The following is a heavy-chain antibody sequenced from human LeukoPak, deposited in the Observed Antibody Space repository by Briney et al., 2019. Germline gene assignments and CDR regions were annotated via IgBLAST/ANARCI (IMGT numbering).Heavy chain of an antibody. V-gene: IGHV1-69*06. CDR1: GGTFSSYA. CDR3: ATATHGGSYRY. J-gene: IGHJ4*02. Sequence: SVKASCKASGGTFSSYAISWVRQAPGQGLEWMGGIIPIFGTANYAQKFQGRVTITADKSTSTAYMELSSLRSEDTAVYYCATATHGGSYRYWGQGTLVTVSS. D-gene: IGHD3-16*02. CDR2: IIPIFGTA.